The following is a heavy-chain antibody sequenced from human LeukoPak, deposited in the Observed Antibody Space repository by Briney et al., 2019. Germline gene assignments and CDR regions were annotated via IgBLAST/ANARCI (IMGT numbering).Heavy chain of an antibody. Sequence: PGGSLRLPCAASGFTFSSYWMHWVRQAPGKGLVWVSRIDSDGTGTIYADSVRGRFTISGDNAKNTMYLQMNSLRAEDTAVYYCTREGLDPWGQGTLVTVSS. D-gene: IGHD2-21*01. CDR2: IDSDGTGT. V-gene: IGHV3-74*01. CDR3: TREGLDP. CDR1: GFTFSSYW. J-gene: IGHJ5*02.